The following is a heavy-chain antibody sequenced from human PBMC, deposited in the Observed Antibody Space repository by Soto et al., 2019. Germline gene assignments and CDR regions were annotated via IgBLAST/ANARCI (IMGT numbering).Heavy chain of an antibody. D-gene: IGHD2-21*01. J-gene: IGHJ4*02. CDR3: SRIPRY. CDR2: IYYSGST. CDR1: GGSISSGGYY. V-gene: IGHV4-31*03. Sequence: QVQLQESGPGLVKPSQTLSLTCTVSGGSISSGGYYWSWIRQHPGKGLEWIGYIYYSGSTYYNPSFRCGVTMSVDTSKNQFSLERSCVTAADTAVYYCSRIPRYWGQGTLFTVSS.